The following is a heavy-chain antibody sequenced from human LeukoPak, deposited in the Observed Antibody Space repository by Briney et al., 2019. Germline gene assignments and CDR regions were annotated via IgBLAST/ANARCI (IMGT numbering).Heavy chain of an antibody. CDR3: VRETGWLFDF. Sequence: GGSLRLSCEGSGFTFSNYPMNWVRQAPGKGLEWVSLISVSGGSTYYADSVKGRFTISRDNAKNSLFLQVNSLRAEDTAVYYCVRETGWLFDFWGQGTLVIVSS. V-gene: IGHV3-23*01. D-gene: IGHD5-12*01. CDR1: GFTFSNYP. J-gene: IGHJ4*02. CDR2: ISVSGGST.